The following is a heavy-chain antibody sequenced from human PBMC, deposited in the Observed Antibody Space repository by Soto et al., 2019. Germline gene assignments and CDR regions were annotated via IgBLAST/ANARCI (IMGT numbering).Heavy chain of an antibody. Sequence: QVQLVQSGAEVKKPGASVKVSCKASGYTFTSYGISWVRQAPGQGLEWMGWISAYNGNTNYAQKLQGRVTMTTDTSTSTAYMALMSLRSDDTAVYYCARDRVCSSTSCYEAWFDPWGQGTLVTVSS. CDR1: GYTFTSYG. D-gene: IGHD2-2*01. CDR3: ARDRVCSSTSCYEAWFDP. J-gene: IGHJ5*02. CDR2: ISAYNGNT. V-gene: IGHV1-18*01.